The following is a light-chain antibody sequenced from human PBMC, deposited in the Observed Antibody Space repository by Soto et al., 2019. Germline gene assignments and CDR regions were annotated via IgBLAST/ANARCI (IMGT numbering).Light chain of an antibody. V-gene: IGKV1-39*01. CDR2: STS. Sequence: DIQMTQSPSSLSASVGDRVNITCRASQSIDTYLNWYQQRPGQAPSLLIYSTSTLQSGVPSRFRGSGSGTDFTLTISRLQPEDFATYFCQHVYSMPITFGPGTKVD. CDR1: QSIDTY. CDR3: QHVYSMPIT. J-gene: IGKJ3*01.